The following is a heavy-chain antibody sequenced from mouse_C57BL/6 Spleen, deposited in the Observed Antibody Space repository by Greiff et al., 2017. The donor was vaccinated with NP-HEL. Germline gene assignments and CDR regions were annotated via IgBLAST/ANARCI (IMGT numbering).Heavy chain of an antibody. D-gene: IGHD3-3*01. Sequence: VQLQQSGPELVKPGASVKISCKASGYTFTDYYMNWVKQSHGKSLEWIGDINPNNGGTSYNQKFKGKATLTVDKSSSTAYMELRSLTSEDSAVYYCARGAGPWFAYWGQGTLVTVSA. V-gene: IGHV1-26*01. CDR3: ARGAGPWFAY. CDR1: GYTFTDYY. CDR2: INPNNGGT. J-gene: IGHJ3*01.